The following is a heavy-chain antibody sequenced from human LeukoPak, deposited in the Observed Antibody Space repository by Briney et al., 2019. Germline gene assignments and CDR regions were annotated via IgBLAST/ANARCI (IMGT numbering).Heavy chain of an antibody. J-gene: IGHJ5*02. V-gene: IGHV4-34*01. Sequence: SETLSLTCAVYGGSFSGYYWSWIRQPPGKGLEWIGEINHSGSTNYNPSLKSRVTISVDTSKNQFSLKLSSVTAADTAVYYCARGGRFLEWLFCRERVGKRPFDPWGQGTLVTVSS. D-gene: IGHD3-3*01. CDR1: GGSFSGYY. CDR3: ARGGRFLEWLFCRERVGKRPFDP. CDR2: INHSGST.